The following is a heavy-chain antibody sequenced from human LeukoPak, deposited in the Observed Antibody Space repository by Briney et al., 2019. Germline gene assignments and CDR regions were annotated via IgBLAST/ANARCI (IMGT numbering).Heavy chain of an antibody. CDR1: GYTFTSYG. D-gene: IGHD3-9*01. V-gene: IGHV1-18*01. CDR2: ISPNSGGT. J-gene: IGHJ3*02. Sequence: ASVKVSCKASGYTFTSYGISWVRQAPGQGLEWMGWISPNSGGTNYAQKLQGRVTMTTDTSTSTPYMELRSLRSDDTAVYYCASSKLRYDAFDIWGQGTMVTVSS. CDR3: ASSKLRYDAFDI.